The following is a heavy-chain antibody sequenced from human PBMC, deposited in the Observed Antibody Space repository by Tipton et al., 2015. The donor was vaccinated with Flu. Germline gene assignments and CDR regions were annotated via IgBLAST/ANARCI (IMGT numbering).Heavy chain of an antibody. J-gene: IGHJ3*02. CDR2: IYYIGTT. V-gene: IGHV4-59*02. CDR3: ARMEAEWLQLADSFDI. CDR1: GFTVSNNY. Sequence: QVQLVQSGGGLIQPGGSLRLSCAASGFTVSNNYMSWVRQAPGKGLEWIGNIYYIGTTYYNPSLKSRVTVSIDTSNQFSLKLNSVTAADTAVYYCARMEAEWLQLADSFDIWGQGTMVTVSS. D-gene: IGHD5-24*01.